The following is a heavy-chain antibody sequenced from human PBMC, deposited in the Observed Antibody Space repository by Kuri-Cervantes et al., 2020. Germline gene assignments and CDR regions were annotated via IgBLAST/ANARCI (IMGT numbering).Heavy chain of an antibody. CDR2: IYYSGST. J-gene: IGHJ3*02. CDR1: GGSISSGDYY. CDR3: AREKTYGDYPLGAFDI. V-gene: IGHV4-30-4*02. D-gene: IGHD4-17*01. Sequence: SETLSLTCTVSGGSISSGDYYWSWIRQPPGKGLEWIGYIYYSGSTYYNPSLKSRVTISVDTSKNQFSLKLSSVTAADTAEYYCAREKTYGDYPLGAFDIWGQGTMVTVSS.